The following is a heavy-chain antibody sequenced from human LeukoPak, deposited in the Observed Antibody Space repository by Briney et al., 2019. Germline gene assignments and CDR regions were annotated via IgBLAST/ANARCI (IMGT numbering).Heavy chain of an antibody. CDR1: GGSVSSYY. CDR2: IYYSGST. Sequence: SETLSLTCTVSGGSVSSYYWSWIRQTRGKGLEWIGYIYYSGSTNYNPSLKSRVTISVDTSKNQFSLKLSSVTAADTAVYYCARDYSSGYYDAFDIWGQGTMVTVSS. D-gene: IGHD3-22*01. V-gene: IGHV4-59*02. J-gene: IGHJ3*02. CDR3: ARDYSSGYYDAFDI.